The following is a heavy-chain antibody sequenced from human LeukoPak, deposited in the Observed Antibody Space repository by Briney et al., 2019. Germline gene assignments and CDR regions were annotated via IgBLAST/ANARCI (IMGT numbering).Heavy chain of an antibody. D-gene: IGHD3-10*01. CDR3: ARQTGSGLFSLP. CDR1: GDPISSSNCY. J-gene: IGHJ4*02. V-gene: IGHV4-39*01. Sequence: SETLSLTCTVSGDPISSSNCYWGWIRQPPGKGLEWIGSIYFSGGTYYNASLKSRVTISVDTSKNQFSLKLSSVTAADTAVYYCARQTGSGLFSLPGGQGTLVTVSS. CDR2: IYFSGGT.